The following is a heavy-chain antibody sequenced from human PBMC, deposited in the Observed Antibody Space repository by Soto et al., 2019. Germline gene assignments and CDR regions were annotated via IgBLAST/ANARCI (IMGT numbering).Heavy chain of an antibody. CDR2: INPSGGST. CDR1: GYTFTSYY. CDR3: ASSTYYYDSSGYYPS. D-gene: IGHD3-22*01. J-gene: IGHJ4*02. Sequence: ASVKVSCKASGYTFTSYYMHWVRQAPGQGLEWMGIINPSGGSTSYAQKFQGRVTMTRDTSTSTVYMELSSLRSEVTAVYYCASSTYYYDSSGYYPSWGQGTLVTVSS. V-gene: IGHV1-46*01.